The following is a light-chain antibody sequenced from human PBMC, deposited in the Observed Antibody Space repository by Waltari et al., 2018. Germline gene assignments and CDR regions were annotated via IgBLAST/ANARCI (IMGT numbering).Light chain of an antibody. CDR1: QNIATF. Sequence: DIQMTQSPSPLSASVGDKVTITCRASQNIATFLNCFQHRPGQAPDLLIYGASTLHRGVPSRFTGSGSGTEFTLTISSVQPGDFATYYCQQTYVFPRTFGQGTKVEMK. V-gene: IGKV1-39*01. J-gene: IGKJ1*01. CDR2: GAS. CDR3: QQTYVFPRT.